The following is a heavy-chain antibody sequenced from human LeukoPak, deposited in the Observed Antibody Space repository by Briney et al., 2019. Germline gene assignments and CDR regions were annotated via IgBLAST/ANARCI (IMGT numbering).Heavy chain of an antibody. D-gene: IGHD3-16*01. J-gene: IGHJ3*02. V-gene: IGHV4-39*01. Sequence: PSETLSPTCTVSGGSISSTNYYWGWIRQPPGKGLEWIGRIYYSGSTFYNPSLKSRVTISVDTSKNQFSLKLSSVTAADTAVYYCARHPDFGGAFDIWGQGTMVTVSS. CDR1: GGSISSTNYY. CDR2: IYYSGST. CDR3: ARHPDFGGAFDI.